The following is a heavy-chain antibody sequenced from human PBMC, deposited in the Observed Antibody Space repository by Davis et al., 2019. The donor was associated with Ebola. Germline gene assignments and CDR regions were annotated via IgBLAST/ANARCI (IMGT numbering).Heavy chain of an antibody. Sequence: GEPLKISCAASGFTFSSYAMSWVRQAPGKGLEWVSAISGSGGSTYYADSVKGRFTISRDNSKNTLYLQMNSLRAEDTAGYYCAGSAYHYMYHFDYWGQGNLVTVSS. D-gene: IGHD3-16*01. CDR3: AGSAYHYMYHFDY. CDR2: ISGSGGST. CDR1: GFTFSSYA. V-gene: IGHV3-23*01. J-gene: IGHJ4*02.